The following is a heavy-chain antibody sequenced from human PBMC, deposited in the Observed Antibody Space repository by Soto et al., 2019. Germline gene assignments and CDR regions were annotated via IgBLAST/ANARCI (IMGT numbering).Heavy chain of an antibody. J-gene: IGHJ3*02. CDR3: ARERYSSSWPDAFDI. CDR1: GFTFSSYS. D-gene: IGHD6-13*01. CDR2: ISSSSSYI. V-gene: IGHV3-21*01. Sequence: PGGSLRLSCAASGFTFSSYSMNWIRQAPGKGLEWVSSISSSSSYIYYADSVKGRFTISRDNAKNSLYLQMNSLRAEDTAVYYCARERYSSSWPDAFDIWGQGTMVTVS.